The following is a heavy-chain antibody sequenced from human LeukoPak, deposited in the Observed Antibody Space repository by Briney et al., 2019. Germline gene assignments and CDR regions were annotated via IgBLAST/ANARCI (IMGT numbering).Heavy chain of an antibody. Sequence: SDTLSLTCTVSGDFISNYYWTWLRQTPGKGLECIGNLCHSWAADYNPSLKTRVPTSVDTSNDHFFLSMRSSTAADTAVYFCGRLGKAYYTDVWSTGTTVT. CDR3: GRLGKAYYTDV. V-gene: IGHV4-59*08. CDR2: LCHSWAA. CDR1: GDFISNYY. J-gene: IGHJ6*03. D-gene: IGHD1-1*01.